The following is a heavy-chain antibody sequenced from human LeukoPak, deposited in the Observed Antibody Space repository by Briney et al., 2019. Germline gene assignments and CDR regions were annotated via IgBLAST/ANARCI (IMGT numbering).Heavy chain of an antibody. CDR3: AKDSYYDYVWGSYRYTNQFDY. V-gene: IGHV3-30*04. CDR1: GFTFSSYA. D-gene: IGHD3-16*02. Sequence: GGSLRLSCAASGFTFSSYAMHWVRQAPGKGLEWVAVISYDGSNKYYADSVKGRFTISRDNSKNTLYLQMNSLRAEDTAVYYCAKDSYYDYVWGSYRYTNQFDYWGQGTLVTVSS. J-gene: IGHJ4*02. CDR2: ISYDGSNK.